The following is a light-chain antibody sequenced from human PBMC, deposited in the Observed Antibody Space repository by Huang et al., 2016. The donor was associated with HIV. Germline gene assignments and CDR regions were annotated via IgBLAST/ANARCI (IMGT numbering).Light chain of an antibody. V-gene: IGKV3-20*01. Sequence: DIVLTQSPGTLSLSPGERATLSCRASQSVGRNFLGWYQQKPGQAPRLLIYDASYRASGIPARFSGSGSGTDFTLTISRLEPEDFAVYYCQQYTKSPPTFGQGTKVEI. CDR2: DAS. J-gene: IGKJ1*01. CDR1: QSVGRNF. CDR3: QQYTKSPPT.